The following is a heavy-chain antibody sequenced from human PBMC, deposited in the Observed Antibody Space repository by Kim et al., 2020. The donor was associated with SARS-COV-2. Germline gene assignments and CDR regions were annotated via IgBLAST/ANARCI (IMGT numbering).Heavy chain of an antibody. CDR2: INHSGST. Sequence: SGTLSLTCAVYGGSFSGYYWSWIRQPPGKGLEWIGEINHSGSTNYNPSLKSRVTISVDTSKNQFSLKLSSVTAADTAVYYCARGRDLERITMVRGVHDYWGQGTLVTVSS. V-gene: IGHV4-34*01. CDR3: ARGRDLERITMVRGVHDY. D-gene: IGHD3-10*01. CDR1: GGSFSGYY. J-gene: IGHJ4*02.